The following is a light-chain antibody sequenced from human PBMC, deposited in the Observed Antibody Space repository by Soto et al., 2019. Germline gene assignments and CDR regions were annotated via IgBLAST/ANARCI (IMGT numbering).Light chain of an antibody. CDR2: EVS. CDR3: SSYAGSRGV. Sequence: SGLTQPPSASGSPGQSVPISCTGTSSDVGGYNYVSWYQQHPGKAPKLMIYEVSKRPSGVPDRFSGSKSGNTASLTVSGLLAEDEADYYSSSYAGSRGVFATGTKVTVL. V-gene: IGLV2-8*01. J-gene: IGLJ1*01. CDR1: SSDVGGYNY.